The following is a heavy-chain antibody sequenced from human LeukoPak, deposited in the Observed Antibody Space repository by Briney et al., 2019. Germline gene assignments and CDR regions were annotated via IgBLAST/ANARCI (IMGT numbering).Heavy chain of an antibody. Sequence: GGSLRLSCAASGFTFSSYTMNWVRQAPGKGLEWLAYISGTLYTIYYADSVRGRFPISRDNAKNSLYLQMTSLTVQDTAVYSLARGGGKIGSPGVSLDTGGQGPLVPGS. CDR1: GFTFSSYT. J-gene: IGHJ4*02. CDR3: ARGGGKIGSPGVSLDT. CDR2: ISGTLYTI. D-gene: IGHD3-16*01. V-gene: IGHV3-48*04.